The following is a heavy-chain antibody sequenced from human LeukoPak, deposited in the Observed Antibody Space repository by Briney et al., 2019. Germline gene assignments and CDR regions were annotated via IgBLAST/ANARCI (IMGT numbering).Heavy chain of an antibody. CDR1: GFTFSSYG. D-gene: IGHD3-22*01. V-gene: IGHV3-21*01. CDR2: ISSSSSYI. CDR3: ARDRYYYDSSGYYFDY. J-gene: IGHJ4*02. Sequence: VWLGGPLRLSFAPSGFTFSSYGMNWVRQAPGKGLEWFSSISSSSSYIYYADSVKGRFTISRDNAKNSLYLQMNSLRAEDTAVYYCARDRYYYDSSGYYFDYWGQGTLVTVSS.